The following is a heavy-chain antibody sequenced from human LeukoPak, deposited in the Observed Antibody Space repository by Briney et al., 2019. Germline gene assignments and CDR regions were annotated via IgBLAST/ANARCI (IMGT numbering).Heavy chain of an antibody. V-gene: IGHV4-59*08. D-gene: IGHD3-22*01. CDR3: ARNSYYNTTDYSPDC. CDR1: GGSISNHY. CDR2: IYYRGTT. J-gene: IGHJ4*02. Sequence: AETRPLTCTVSGGSISNHYWSWIQQPPGKGLEWIGYIYYRGTTNYNPSLMSRVTLSVDTSKNQVSMKLRSVTAADTAVYYCARNSYYNTTDYSPDCWGPGPLVTFSS.